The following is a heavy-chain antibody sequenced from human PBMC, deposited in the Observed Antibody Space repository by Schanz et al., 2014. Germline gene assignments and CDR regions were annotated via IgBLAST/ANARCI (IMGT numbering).Heavy chain of an antibody. J-gene: IGHJ3*02. CDR1: GFTFSSYA. D-gene: IGHD3-10*01. V-gene: IGHV3-23*04. CDR3: AKGRFGELSAFDI. Sequence: VQLVDSGGGLVQPGGSLRLSCAASGFTFSSYAMSWVRQAPGKGLEWVSSISSGGGSTYYADSVKGRFTISRDNSKNTLYLQMNSLRAEDTAVYYCAKGRFGELSAFDIWGQGTMVTVSS. CDR2: ISSGGGST.